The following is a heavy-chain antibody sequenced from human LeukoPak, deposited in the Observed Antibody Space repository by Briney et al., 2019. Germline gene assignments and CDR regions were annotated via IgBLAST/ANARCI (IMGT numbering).Heavy chain of an antibody. CDR2: IDGGGGRT. J-gene: IGHJ4*02. V-gene: IGHV3-23*01. CDR3: AKDFYDSSGSRYDY. Sequence: GGSLRLSCAASGFTFRTYAMSWVRQAPGVGLEWVSAIDGGGGRTWHADSVRGRFTISRDNSKNTLFMQMSSLRAEDTAVYYCAKDFYDSSGSRYDYWGQGTLVTVSS. CDR1: GFTFRTYA. D-gene: IGHD3-22*01.